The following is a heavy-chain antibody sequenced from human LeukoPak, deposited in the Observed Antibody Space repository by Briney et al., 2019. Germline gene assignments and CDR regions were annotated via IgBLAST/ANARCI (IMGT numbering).Heavy chain of an antibody. CDR2: ISYEGSNK. CDR1: GFTFSSYG. CDR3: ARWRNTAMGKHFDY. V-gene: IGHV3-30*03. Sequence: GGSLRLSCAASGFTFSSYGMHWVRQAPGKGLEWVAVISYEGSNKYYADSVKGRFTISRDNSKNSLYLQMNSLRAEDTAVYYCARWRNTAMGKHFDYWGQGTLVTVSS. J-gene: IGHJ4*02. D-gene: IGHD5-18*01.